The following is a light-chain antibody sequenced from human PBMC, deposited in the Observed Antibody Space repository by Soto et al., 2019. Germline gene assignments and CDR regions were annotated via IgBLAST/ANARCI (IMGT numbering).Light chain of an antibody. CDR2: KDS. V-gene: IGLV3-25*03. J-gene: IGLJ1*01. CDR1: VLPKQY. Sequence: SYELTQPPSVSVSPGQTARITCSGDVLPKQYAYWYQQKPGQAPVLVMSKDSERPSGIPERFSGSSSGTTVTLTISGVQAEDEADYYCQSTDISATYYVFGTGTKVTVL. CDR3: QSTDISATYYV.